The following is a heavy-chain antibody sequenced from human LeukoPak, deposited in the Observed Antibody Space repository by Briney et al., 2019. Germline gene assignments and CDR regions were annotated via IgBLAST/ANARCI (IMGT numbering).Heavy chain of an antibody. J-gene: IGHJ6*02. CDR1: GFTFSSYA. V-gene: IGHV3-23*01. Sequence: GGSLRLSCAASGFTFSSYAMSWVRQAPGKGLEWVSAISGSGGSTYYADSVKGRFTISRDNSKNTLYLQMNSLRAEDTSVYYCAKWAVVPAASLYYYYGMDVWGQGTTVTVSS. CDR3: AKWAVVPAASLYYYYGMDV. CDR2: ISGSGGST. D-gene: IGHD2-2*01.